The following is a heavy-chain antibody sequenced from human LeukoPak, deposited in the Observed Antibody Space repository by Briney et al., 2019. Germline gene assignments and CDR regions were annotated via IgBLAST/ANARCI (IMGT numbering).Heavy chain of an antibody. CDR3: AKDLYYDSSGPFDY. Sequence: GGPLRLSCAASGFTLSSYGMHWVRKAPGKGLEWVAFIWYDGSNKYYADSVKGRFTISRDNSKNTLYLQMNSLRAEDTAVYYCAKDLYYDSSGPFDYWGQGTLVTVSS. CDR2: IWYDGSNK. CDR1: GFTLSSYG. J-gene: IGHJ4*02. V-gene: IGHV3-30*02. D-gene: IGHD3-22*01.